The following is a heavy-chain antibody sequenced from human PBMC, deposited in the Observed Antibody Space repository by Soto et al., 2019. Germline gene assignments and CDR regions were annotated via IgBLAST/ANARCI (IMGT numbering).Heavy chain of an antibody. CDR3: ARGTKRFGELYDF. CDR1: GGSFSGYY. V-gene: IGHV4-34*01. CDR2: INHSGST. J-gene: IGHJ4*02. D-gene: IGHD3-10*01. Sequence: SETLSLTCAVYGGSFSGYYWSWIRQPPGKGLEWIGEINHSGSTNQNPSLKSRVSISVDTSKNQFSLKLSSVTAADTAVYYCARGTKRFGELYDFWGQGTLVTVSS.